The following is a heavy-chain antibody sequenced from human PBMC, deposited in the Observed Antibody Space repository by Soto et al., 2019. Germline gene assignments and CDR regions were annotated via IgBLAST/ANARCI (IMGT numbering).Heavy chain of an antibody. J-gene: IGHJ3*02. CDR1: GFTLSRFW. CDR3: ARDVGSSTNDVWYDALDM. CDR2: IREDGALN. D-gene: IGHD2-8*01. V-gene: IGHV3-7*01. Sequence: EVQLVESGGGLVQPGESLRLSCAASGFTLSRFWMTWIRQAPGKGLEWVANIREDGALNHYVDSVKGRFTISRDNAKNSLYLPMNSLRAEDTAVYYCARDVGSSTNDVWYDALDMWGQGTMVTVSS.